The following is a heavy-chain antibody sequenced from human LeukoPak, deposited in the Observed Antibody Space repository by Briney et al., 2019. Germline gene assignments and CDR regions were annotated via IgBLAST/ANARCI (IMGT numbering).Heavy chain of an antibody. CDR3: AKESLRVVPSATFDY. Sequence: STIYYADSVKGRFTISRDNAKNSLYLQMHSLRAEDTAVYYCAKESLRVVPSATFDYWGQGTLVTVSS. CDR2: STI. V-gene: IGHV3-11*01. J-gene: IGHJ4*02. D-gene: IGHD2-2*01.